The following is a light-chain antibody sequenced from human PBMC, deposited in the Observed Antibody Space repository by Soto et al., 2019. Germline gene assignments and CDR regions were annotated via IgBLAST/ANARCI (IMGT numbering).Light chain of an antibody. CDR3: QQRINWRST. CDR2: DAS. CDR1: QSVRTY. J-gene: IGKJ4*01. Sequence: EIVLTHSPYTLSLSPGLRSNLSCRASQSVRTYVAWYQQKAGQAPRLLIYDASNRATGIPARLSGSGYGTDLTITISSIENEDFAVYLCQQRINWRSTFGGGTKVDIK. V-gene: IGKV3-11*01.